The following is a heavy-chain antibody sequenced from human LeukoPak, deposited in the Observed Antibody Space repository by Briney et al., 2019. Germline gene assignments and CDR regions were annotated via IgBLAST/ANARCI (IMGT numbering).Heavy chain of an antibody. CDR1: GFTFSSYW. V-gene: IGHV3-7*03. J-gene: IGHJ6*02. D-gene: IGHD3-16*01. CDR2: INHNGNEN. Sequence: PGVSLRLSCAASGFTFSSYWMNWARQAPGKGLEWVASINHNGNENYYVDSVKGRFTISRDNAKNSLYLQMSNLRAEDTAVYFCARGGGLDVWGQGATVTVSS. CDR3: ARGGGLDV.